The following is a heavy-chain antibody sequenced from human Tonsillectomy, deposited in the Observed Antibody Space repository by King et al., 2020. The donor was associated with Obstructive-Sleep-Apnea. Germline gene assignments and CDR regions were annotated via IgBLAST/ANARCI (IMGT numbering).Heavy chain of an antibody. CDR2: IIPILGIA. CDR3: ARDWGYCSSTSCYALGDYYYGMDV. Sequence: VQLVQSGAEVKKPGSSVKVSCKASGGTFSRSAISWVRQAPGQGLECMGRIIPILGIANYTQKFQGRVRITAEKSTSTAYMELSSLRSEDTAVYYCARDWGYCSSTSCYALGDYYYGMDVWGQGTTVTVSS. V-gene: IGHV1-69*04. D-gene: IGHD2-2*01. J-gene: IGHJ6*02. CDR1: GGTFSRSA.